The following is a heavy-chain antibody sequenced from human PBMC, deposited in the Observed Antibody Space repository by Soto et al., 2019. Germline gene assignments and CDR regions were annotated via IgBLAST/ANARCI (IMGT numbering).Heavy chain of an antibody. Sequence: SVKVSCKASGYTFSSYYMHWVRQAPGQGLEWMGVTNPSVGSTSYAQKLQGRVTMTRDTSTSTAYMELSSLRSEDTAVYYCARDPHRYCSSASCAREYYYGMDVWGQGTTVTVSS. CDR2: TNPSVGST. D-gene: IGHD2-2*01. CDR1: GYTFSSYY. V-gene: IGHV1-46*01. CDR3: ARDPHRYCSSASCAREYYYGMDV. J-gene: IGHJ6*02.